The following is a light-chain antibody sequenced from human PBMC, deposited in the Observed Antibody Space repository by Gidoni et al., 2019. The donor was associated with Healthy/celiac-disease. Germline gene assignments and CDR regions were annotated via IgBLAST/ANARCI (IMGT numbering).Light chain of an antibody. J-gene: IGKJ5*01. CDR1: QSVSSY. CDR3: QQRSNWPLGT. V-gene: IGKV3-11*01. Sequence: EIVLTQPPATLSLSPGERATLSCSASQSVSSYLAWYQQKPGKAPRLLIYDASNRATGIPARFSGSGSGTDFTLTISSLEPEDFAVYYCQQRSNWPLGTFGQGTRLEIK. CDR2: DAS.